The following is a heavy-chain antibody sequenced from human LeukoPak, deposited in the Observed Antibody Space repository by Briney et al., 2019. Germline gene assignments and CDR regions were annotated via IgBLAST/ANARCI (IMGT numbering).Heavy chain of an antibody. V-gene: IGHV3-21*04. CDR3: ARRLMGGFTDWYFDL. D-gene: IGHD2-15*01. Sequence: GGSLRLSCAASGFTFNKYTMNWVRQAPGKWLEWVSSISTSSSYIYYADSVKGRFTVSRDNAKNSLYLEMNSLRVEDTGFYYCARRLMGGFTDWYFDLWGRGTLVTVSS. CDR1: GFTFNKYT. CDR2: ISTSSSYI. J-gene: IGHJ2*01.